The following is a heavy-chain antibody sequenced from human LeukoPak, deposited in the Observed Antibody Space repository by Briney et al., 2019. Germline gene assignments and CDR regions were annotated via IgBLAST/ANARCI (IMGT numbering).Heavy chain of an antibody. J-gene: IGHJ1*01. CDR1: GFTFSSYA. CDR2: ISGSGGST. CDR3: AKAEGYCSSTSCYPTTRYFQH. D-gene: IGHD2-2*01. Sequence: GGSLRLSCAASGFTFSSYAMSWVRQAPGKGLEWVSAISGSGGSTYYADSVKGRFTISRDNSKNTLYLQMNSLRAEDTAVYYCAKAEGYCSSTSCYPTTRYFQHWGQGTLVTVSS. V-gene: IGHV3-23*01.